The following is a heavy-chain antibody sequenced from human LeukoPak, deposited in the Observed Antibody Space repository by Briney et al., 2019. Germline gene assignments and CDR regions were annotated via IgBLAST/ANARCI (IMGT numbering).Heavy chain of an antibody. CDR2: IYPGDSDT. D-gene: IGHD5-12*01. CDR1: GYSFTSYW. V-gene: IGHV5-51*01. J-gene: IGHJ4*02. CDR3: VRLPSIVASRGDYYFDY. Sequence: GESLKISCKGSGYSFTSYWIGWVRQMPGKGLEWMGIIYPGDSDTRYSPSFQGQVTVSADKSISTAYLQWSSLKASDTAMYYCVRLPSIVASRGDYYFDYWGQGTLVTVSS.